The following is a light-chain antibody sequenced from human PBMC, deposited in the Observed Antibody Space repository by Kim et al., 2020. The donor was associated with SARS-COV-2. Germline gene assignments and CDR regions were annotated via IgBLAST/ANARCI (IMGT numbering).Light chain of an antibody. CDR1: SSISKH. CDR2: CGS. Sequence: SPGGRASPVRRARSSISKHLALYPPEPGQASRPPHYCGSHRANWIPDRFSGSGSGTEFTLTISGLQSEDFTVYFCQHYSSWHPLTFGGGTKLEI. J-gene: IGKJ4*01. CDR3: QHYSSWHPLT. V-gene: IGKV3-15*01.